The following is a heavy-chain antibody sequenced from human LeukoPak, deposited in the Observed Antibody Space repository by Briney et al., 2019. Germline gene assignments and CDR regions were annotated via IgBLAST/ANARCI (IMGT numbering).Heavy chain of an antibody. Sequence: GGSLRLSCAASGFTSNTYSMNWVRQAPGKGLEWASYISSTSNIIHYADSVKGRFTISRDNAKNSLFPQMNSLRAEDTAVYYCARDDYGDYLGWFDSWGQGTLVTVSS. CDR3: ARDDYGDYLGWFDS. CDR2: ISSTSNII. J-gene: IGHJ5*01. CDR1: GFTSNTYS. V-gene: IGHV3-48*04. D-gene: IGHD4-17*01.